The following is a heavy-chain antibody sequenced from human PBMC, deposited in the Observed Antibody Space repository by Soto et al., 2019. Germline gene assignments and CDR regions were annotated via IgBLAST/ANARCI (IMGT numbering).Heavy chain of an antibody. CDR2: IHYSGTT. J-gene: IGHJ4*02. Sequence: SETLSLTCTVSGGSMRNYFWTWIRQPPGKGLEWIGYIHYSGTTSFFPSYNPSLRSRVTISEDTSKNQFSLKLLSVTTADTAVYFCAAGEASSRNLAPYYLDFWGQGTLVTVSS. CDR3: AAGEASSRNLAPYYLDF. D-gene: IGHD6-13*01. CDR1: GGSMRNYF. V-gene: IGHV4-59*01.